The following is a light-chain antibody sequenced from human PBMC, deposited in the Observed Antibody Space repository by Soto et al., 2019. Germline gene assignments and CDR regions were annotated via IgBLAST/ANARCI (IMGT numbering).Light chain of an antibody. Sequence: QSALTQPASVSGSPGQSITISCTGTSSDVGGYNYVSWYQQHPGKAPKLMIYDVSNRPSGVSNRFSGSKSGNTASLTISGLQAEDEADYYCSSYTITNTHVLFGGGTKLTVL. J-gene: IGLJ2*01. CDR1: SSDVGGYNY. CDR3: SSYTITNTHVL. V-gene: IGLV2-14*03. CDR2: DVS.